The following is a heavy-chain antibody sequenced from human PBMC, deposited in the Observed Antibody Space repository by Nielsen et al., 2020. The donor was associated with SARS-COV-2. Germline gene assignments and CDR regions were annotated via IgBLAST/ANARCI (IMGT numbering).Heavy chain of an antibody. CDR3: ARGGSDSDY. V-gene: IGHV3-30*03. Sequence: GESLKISCEASGFSFGAFGMHWVRQVPGKGLEWVAVISYHGSNKYYADSVKGRFTLSRDNSKNTLYLQMNSLRAEDTGVYYCARGGSDSDYWGQGTLVTVSS. J-gene: IGHJ4*02. CDR2: ISYHGSNK. D-gene: IGHD3-10*01. CDR1: GFSFGAFG.